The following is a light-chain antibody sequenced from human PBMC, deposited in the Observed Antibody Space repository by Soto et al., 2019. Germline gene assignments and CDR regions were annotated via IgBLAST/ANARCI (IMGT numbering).Light chain of an antibody. V-gene: IGKV3-11*01. CDR1: QNVSTY. Sequence: EIVLTQSPATLSLSPGERATLSCRASQNVSTYLAWYQQKPGQAPRLLIYDASNRATGIPARFSGSGSGTDFTLTLSSLEPEDFTVYYCQQRTNWLTFGPGTKVDIK. J-gene: IGKJ3*01. CDR3: QQRTNWLT. CDR2: DAS.